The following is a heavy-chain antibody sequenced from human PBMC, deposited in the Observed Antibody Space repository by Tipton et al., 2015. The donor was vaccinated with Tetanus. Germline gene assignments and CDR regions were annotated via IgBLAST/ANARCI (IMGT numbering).Heavy chain of an antibody. CDR1: GFTFSSSS. CDR3: AKLPSS. J-gene: IGHJ4*02. Sequence: SLRLSCTASGFTFSSSSMSWVRQAPGKGLEWVSVFTAGGNTYYADSVKGRFTISRDNSNNTLNLQMNSLRAEDPAVYYCAKLPSSWGQGTLVTVSS. V-gene: IGHV3-23*01. CDR2: FTAGGNT.